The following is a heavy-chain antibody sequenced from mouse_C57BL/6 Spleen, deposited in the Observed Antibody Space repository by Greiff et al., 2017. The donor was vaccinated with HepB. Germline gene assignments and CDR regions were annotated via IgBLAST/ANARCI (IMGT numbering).Heavy chain of an antibody. CDR3: ARGITTVVAPDY. Sequence: QVQLQQPGAELVRPGTSVKLSCKASGYTFTSYWMHWVKQRPGQGLEWIGVIDPSDSYTNYNQKFKGKATLTVDTSSSTAYMQRSSLTSEDSAVYYCARGITTVVAPDYWGQGTTLTVSS. CDR2: IDPSDSYT. V-gene: IGHV1-59*01. J-gene: IGHJ2*01. CDR1: GYTFTSYW. D-gene: IGHD1-1*01.